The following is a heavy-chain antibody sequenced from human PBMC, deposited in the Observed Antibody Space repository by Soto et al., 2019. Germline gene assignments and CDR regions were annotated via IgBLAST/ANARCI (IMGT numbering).Heavy chain of an antibody. V-gene: IGHV1-69*01. CDR1: GGTFSSYA. D-gene: IGHD2-15*01. J-gene: IGHJ4*02. CDR3: ARGHCSGGICYSACDY. CDR2: IIPIFGTA. Sequence: QVQLVQSGAEVKKPGSSVKVSCKASGGTFSSYAISWVRQAPGQGLEWMGGIIPIFGTANDAQKFQGRLTINADESTSTAYRELSSLRSEDTAVYYCARGHCSGGICYSACDYWGQGNLVTVSS.